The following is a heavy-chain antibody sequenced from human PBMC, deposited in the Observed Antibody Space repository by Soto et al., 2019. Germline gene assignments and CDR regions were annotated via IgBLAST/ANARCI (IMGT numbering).Heavy chain of an antibody. J-gene: IGHJ4*02. CDR3: AHRPNCWSTSCFYFDY. Sequence: QITLKESGPTLVKPTQTLTLTCTFSGFSLSTSGVGVGWVRQPPGKALEWLALVYWDGEKRYSPSLKSRLTINXXTXKXXVVLTMTNVDPVDTATYYCAHRPNCWSTSCFYFDYWGQGILVTVSS. CDR1: GFSLSTSGVG. V-gene: IGHV2-5*02. CDR2: VYWDGEK. D-gene: IGHD2-2*01.